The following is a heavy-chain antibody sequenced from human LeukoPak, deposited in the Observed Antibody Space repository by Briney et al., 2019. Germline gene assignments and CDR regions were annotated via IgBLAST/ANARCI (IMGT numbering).Heavy chain of an antibody. CDR3: ASDWGLPSHFFDH. D-gene: IGHD7-27*01. J-gene: IGHJ4*02. Sequence: PSETLSLTCTVSGGSISSSRYYWAWIRQSPRKGLEWIGSIYHNGRTYYHLSLQSRVTISMDTSKNQFSLRLNSVTAADTAMYYCASDWGLPSHFFDHWGQGTLVTVSS. CDR2: IYHNGRT. CDR1: GGSISSSRYY. V-gene: IGHV4-39*01.